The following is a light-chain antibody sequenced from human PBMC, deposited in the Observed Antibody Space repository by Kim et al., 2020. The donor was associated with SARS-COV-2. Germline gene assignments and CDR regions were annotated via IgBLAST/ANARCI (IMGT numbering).Light chain of an antibody. CDR3: GLYMGSGIWV. CDR1: SGSVSTNYY. CDR2: STN. Sequence: QTVVTQEPSFSVSPGGTVTLTCGLSSGSVSTNYYPNWYQQTPGQTPRTLIYSTNTRSSGVPDRFSGSILGNKAALTITGAQADDESDYYCGLYMGSGIWVFGGGTQLTVL. J-gene: IGLJ2*01. V-gene: IGLV8-61*01.